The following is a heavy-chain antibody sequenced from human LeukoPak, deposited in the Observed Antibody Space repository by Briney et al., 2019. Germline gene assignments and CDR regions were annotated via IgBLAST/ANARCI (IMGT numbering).Heavy chain of an antibody. CDR2: FYYSGAT. CDR1: GXSITSSY. J-gene: IGHJ4*02. Sequence: PSETLSLTCTVSGXSITSSYWSWLRQPPGKGLQWIGYFYYSGATNYNPSLKSRVTISIDTSKTQLPLKMTSMTAADTAVYYCARSNARDGYNFGYWGQGTLVTVSS. V-gene: IGHV4-59*08. D-gene: IGHD5-24*01. CDR3: ARSNARDGYNFGY.